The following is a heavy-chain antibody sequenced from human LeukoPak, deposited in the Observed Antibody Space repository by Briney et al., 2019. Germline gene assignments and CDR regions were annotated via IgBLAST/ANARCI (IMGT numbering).Heavy chain of an antibody. Sequence: ASVKVSCKASGYTFTSYAMHWVRQAPGQRLEWMGWINAGNGNTKYSQKFQGRVTITRDTSASTAYMELSSLRSEDTAVYYCAVIAAAKTSSYYYGMDVWGQGTTVTVSS. CDR2: INAGNGNT. CDR1: GYTFTSYA. D-gene: IGHD6-13*01. CDR3: AVIAAAKTSSYYYGMDV. J-gene: IGHJ6*02. V-gene: IGHV1-3*01.